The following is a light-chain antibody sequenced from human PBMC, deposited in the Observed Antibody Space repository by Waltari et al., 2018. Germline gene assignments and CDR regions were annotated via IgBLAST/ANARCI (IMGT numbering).Light chain of an antibody. CDR2: GAS. CDR3: EQYSNWPGT. J-gene: IGKJ2*02. V-gene: IGKV3-15*01. CDR1: QSIAGN. Sequence: EIVMTQSPATLSVSPGERATLSCRASQSIAGNLAWYQQKPGQPPRLLIYGASTRATGFPARFSGSGSGTEFTLTISSLQSGDFAVYYCEQYSNWPGTFGQGTKLEIK.